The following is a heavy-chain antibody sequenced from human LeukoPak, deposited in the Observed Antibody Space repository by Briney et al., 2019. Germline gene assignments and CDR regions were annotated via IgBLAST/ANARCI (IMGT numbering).Heavy chain of an antibody. J-gene: IGHJ4*02. V-gene: IGHV1-18*04. Sequence: GASVKVSCKASGYTLTSYGISWVRQAPGQGLEWMGWISAYNGNTNYAQKLQGRVTMTTDTSTSTAYMELRSLRSDDTAVYYCAITIGYSSYLPLDYWGQGTLVTVSS. CDR3: AITIGYSSYLPLDY. CDR1: GYTLTSYG. CDR2: ISAYNGNT. D-gene: IGHD5-12*01.